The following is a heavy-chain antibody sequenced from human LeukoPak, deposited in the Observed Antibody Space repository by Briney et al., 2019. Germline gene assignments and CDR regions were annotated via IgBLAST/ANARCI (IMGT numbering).Heavy chain of an antibody. CDR1: GYTFTNYG. J-gene: IGHJ4*02. CDR3: ASSMVRGVILFDY. Sequence: ASVKVSCKASGYTFTNYGITWVRQAPGQGLEWMGWISAYNGNTNYAQKLQGRVTMTTDTSTSTAYMELRSLRSDDTAVYYCASSMVRGVILFDYWGQGTLVTVSS. D-gene: IGHD3-10*01. CDR2: ISAYNGNT. V-gene: IGHV1-18*01.